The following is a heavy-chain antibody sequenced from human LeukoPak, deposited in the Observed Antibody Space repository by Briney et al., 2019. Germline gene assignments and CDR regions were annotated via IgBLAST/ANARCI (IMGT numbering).Heavy chain of an antibody. J-gene: IGHJ6*03. CDR2: NYCGGST. V-gene: IGHV3-66*01. CDR1: GFNVSSNY. CDR3: ARDPCIAAAGTYYYYMDV. D-gene: IGHD6-13*01. Sequence: GSLRIFRSGSGFNVSSNYMSWVRPAPGEGLEWVLVNYCGGSTYYADSVKGRFTISRDNSKNTLYLQMNSLRAEDTAVYYCARDPCIAAAGTYYYYMDVWGKGTTVIVSS.